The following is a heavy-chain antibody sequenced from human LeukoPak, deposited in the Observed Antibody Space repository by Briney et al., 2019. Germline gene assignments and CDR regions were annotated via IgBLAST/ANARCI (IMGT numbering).Heavy chain of an antibody. V-gene: IGHV1-2*02. J-gene: IGHJ5*02. CDR3: ARDRRGIAAPHWFDP. CDR1: GYTFTGYY. Sequence: SVKVSCKASGYTFTGYYMHWVRQAPGQGLEWMGWINPNSGGTNYAQKFQGRVTMTRDTSISTAYMELSRLRSDDTAVYYCARDRRGIAAPHWFDPWGQGTLVTVSS. CDR2: INPNSGGT. D-gene: IGHD6-13*01.